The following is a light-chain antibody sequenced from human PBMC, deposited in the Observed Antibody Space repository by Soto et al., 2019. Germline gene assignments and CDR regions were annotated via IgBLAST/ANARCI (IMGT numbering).Light chain of an antibody. V-gene: IGLV1-40*01. CDR1: SSNIGAGYD. J-gene: IGLJ2*01. CDR2: GDT. Sequence: QSVLTQPPSVSGAPGQRVIISCTGSSSNIGAGYDVKWYQQLPGTAPKLLIYGDTNRPSGVPDRVSGSKSGTSASLAITGLQTEDEADYYCQSYDSSLSVVVFGGGTKLTVL. CDR3: QSYDSSLSVVV.